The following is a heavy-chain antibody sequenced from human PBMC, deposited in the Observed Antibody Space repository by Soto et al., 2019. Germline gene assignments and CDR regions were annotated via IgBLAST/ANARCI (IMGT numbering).Heavy chain of an antibody. V-gene: IGHV1-46*01. J-gene: IGHJ6*02. Sequence: ASVKVSCKASGYTFTGYYMHWVRQAPGQGLEWMGIINPNSGYTNYAQRFLGRVTMTSDTSTSTVHMELGSLTSEDTAVYYCARGTGIVGVKGDYYGMDVWGQGTTVTVSS. CDR3: ARGTGIVGVKGDYYGMDV. CDR1: GYTFTGYY. D-gene: IGHD1-26*01. CDR2: INPNSGYT.